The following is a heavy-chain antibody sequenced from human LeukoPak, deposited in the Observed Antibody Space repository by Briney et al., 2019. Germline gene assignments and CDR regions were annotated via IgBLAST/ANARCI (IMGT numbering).Heavy chain of an antibody. D-gene: IGHD2-2*02. CDR1: GYTFASYG. CDR2: ISAHNGNT. V-gene: IGHV1-18*01. CDR3: ARGDRSSTPCYTATTQFDP. J-gene: IGHJ5*02. Sequence: ASVKVSCKASGYTFASYGINWVRQAPGQGLEWMGWISAHNGNTNCAQKFQGRVTMTTDTATNTAYMELRSLRSDDTAVYYCARGDRSSTPCYTATTQFDPWGQGTLVTVSS.